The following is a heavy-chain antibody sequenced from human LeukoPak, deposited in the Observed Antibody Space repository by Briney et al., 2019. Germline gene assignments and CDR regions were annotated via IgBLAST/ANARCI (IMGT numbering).Heavy chain of an antibody. CDR2: IWYDGSNK. J-gene: IGHJ4*02. CDR1: GFTFSSYG. V-gene: IGHV3-33*01. CDR3: ARVRGYSGYGALVY. D-gene: IGHD5-12*01. Sequence: GGSLRLSCAASGFTFSSYGMHWVRQAPGKGLEWAAVIWYDGSNKYYADSVKGRFTISRDNSKNTLYLQMNSLRAEDTAVYYCARVRGYSGYGALVYWGQGTLVTVSS.